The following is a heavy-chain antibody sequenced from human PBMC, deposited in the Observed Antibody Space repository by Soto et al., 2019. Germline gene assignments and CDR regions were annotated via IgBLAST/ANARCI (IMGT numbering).Heavy chain of an antibody. CDR3: AREDESSGHAGTFQH. Sequence: QVQLVESGGDVVQPGRSLRLSCEGFGFTFSNYVMHWVRQAPGKELEWVALISKEGNKQYTDSVKDRFSISRDNSKNKMILEMNHLRGDDTALYYCAREDESSGHAGTFQHWGQGTLVTVSP. V-gene: IGHV3-30-3*01. J-gene: IGHJ1*01. CDR2: ISKEGNK. CDR1: GFTFSNYV. D-gene: IGHD3-22*01.